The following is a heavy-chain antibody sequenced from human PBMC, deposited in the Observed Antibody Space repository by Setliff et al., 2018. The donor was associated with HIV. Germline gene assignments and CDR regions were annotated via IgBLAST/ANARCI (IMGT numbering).Heavy chain of an antibody. V-gene: IGHV4-4*07. J-gene: IGHJ4*02. CDR2: IYASGST. CDR1: GGSINSYY. CDR3: GVALGGHCSDGRCYCFDL. D-gene: IGHD2-15*01. Sequence: SETLSLTCTVSGGSINSYYWSWIRQPAGKGLEWIGRIYASGSTSYNPSLKSRITMSVDMSKSRFSLKVISVTAADTAVYYCGVALGGHCSDGRCYCFDLWGQGAPVTVSS.